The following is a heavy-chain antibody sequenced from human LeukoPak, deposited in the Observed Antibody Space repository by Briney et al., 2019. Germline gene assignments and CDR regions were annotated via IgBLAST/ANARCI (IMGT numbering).Heavy chain of an antibody. V-gene: IGHV3-13*01. D-gene: IGHD1-26*01. Sequence: GGSLRLSCAASGFTFSSYWMHWVRQASGKGLEWVSAIGTAGDTFYPGSVKGRFTISRENAKNSLSLQMNSLRAEDTAVYYCVRQQTPHGNFDYWGQGTLVTVSS. CDR3: VRQQTPHGNFDY. CDR1: GFTFSSYW. J-gene: IGHJ4*02. CDR2: IGTAGDT.